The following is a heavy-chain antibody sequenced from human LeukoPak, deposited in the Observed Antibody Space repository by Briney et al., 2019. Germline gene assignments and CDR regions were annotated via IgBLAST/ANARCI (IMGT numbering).Heavy chain of an antibody. Sequence: PGGSLRLSCAASGFTFSVSVMNWVRQAPGKGLEWVSGVSSSGSNTYYAESVKGRFTISRDNHKNTVHLQMNSLRVEETAMYYCAKEGGYASSWIWGQGILVTVSS. CDR1: GFTFSVSV. J-gene: IGHJ4*02. V-gene: IGHV3-23*05. CDR3: AKEGGYASSWI. D-gene: IGHD6-13*01. CDR2: VSSSGSNT.